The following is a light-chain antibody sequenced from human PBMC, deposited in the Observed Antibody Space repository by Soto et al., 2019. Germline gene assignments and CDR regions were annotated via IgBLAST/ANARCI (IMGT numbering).Light chain of an antibody. CDR1: QSIGSW. J-gene: IGKJ1*01. V-gene: IGKV1-5*01. CDR2: DAS. CDR3: QHYNSYST. Sequence: DIQMTQSPSTLSASVGDRVTITCRASQSIGSWLAWYQQKPGKAPKILIYDASSLESEVPSRFSGSGSGTQFTLTITSLQPDDFATYYCQHYNSYSTFGQGTKVDI.